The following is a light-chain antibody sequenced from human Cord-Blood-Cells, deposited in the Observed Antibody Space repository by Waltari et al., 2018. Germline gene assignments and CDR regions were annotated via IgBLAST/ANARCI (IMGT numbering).Light chain of an antibody. J-gene: IGLJ1*01. CDR2: EES. CDR3: YSTDSSGIGV. Sequence: SYELTQPPSVSVSPGQTARITCSGDALPKKYAYWYQQKSGRAAGVGVYEESKLPAGIPGRFSGSSSGTLATLTISVAQVEDEADYYCYSTDSSGIGVFGNGTKVTVL. CDR1: ALPKKY. V-gene: IGLV3-10*01.